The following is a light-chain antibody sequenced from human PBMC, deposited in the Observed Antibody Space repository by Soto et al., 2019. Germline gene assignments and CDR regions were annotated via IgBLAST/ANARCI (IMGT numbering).Light chain of an antibody. Sequence: QTVVTQEPSFSVSPGGTVTLTCGLSSGSVSTTYYPSWYQQTPGQAPRTLIYSTNTRSSGVSDRFSGSILGNKAALTITGAQADDESDYYCVLYMGSGISVFGGGTRSPS. J-gene: IGLJ3*02. CDR2: STN. CDR3: VLYMGSGISV. CDR1: SGSVSTTYY. V-gene: IGLV8-61*01.